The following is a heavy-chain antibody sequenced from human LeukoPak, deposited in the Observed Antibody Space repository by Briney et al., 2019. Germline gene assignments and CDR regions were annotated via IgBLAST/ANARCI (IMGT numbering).Heavy chain of an antibody. Sequence: PGGSLRLSCAASGFTFSRHGMHWVRQAPGKGLEWVAFRRYDGSNKYYADSVKGRFTISRDNSKNTLYLQMNSLRAEDTDVYYCAKAGYGDYSIDYWGQGTLVTVSS. CDR2: RRYDGSNK. V-gene: IGHV3-30*02. D-gene: IGHD4-17*01. J-gene: IGHJ4*02. CDR3: AKAGYGDYSIDY. CDR1: GFTFSRHG.